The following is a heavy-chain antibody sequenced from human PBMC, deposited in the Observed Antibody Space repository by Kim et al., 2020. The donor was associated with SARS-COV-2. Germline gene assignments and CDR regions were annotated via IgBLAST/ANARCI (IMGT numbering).Heavy chain of an antibody. CDR2: INSDGSST. CDR3: ATVRGYSGYDF. J-gene: IGHJ4*02. CDR1: GFTFSSYW. V-gene: IGHV3-74*01. Sequence: GGSLRLSCAASGFTFSSYWMHWVRQAPGKGLVWVSRINSDGSSTSYADSVKGRFTISRDNAKNTLYLQMNSLRAEDTAVYYCATVRGYSGYDFGGQGTLVTVSS. D-gene: IGHD5-12*01.